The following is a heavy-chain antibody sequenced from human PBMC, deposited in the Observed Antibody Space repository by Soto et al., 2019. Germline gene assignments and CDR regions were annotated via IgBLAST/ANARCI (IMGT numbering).Heavy chain of an antibody. D-gene: IGHD5-12*01. V-gene: IGHV3-33*01. CDR2: IWYDGSNK. J-gene: IGHJ4*02. CDR1: GFTFTSYG. CDR3: ARAGYSGYGDFDY. Sequence: QVQLVESGGGVAQPGRSLRLSCAASGFTFTSYGMHWVRQAPGKGLEWVAVIWYDGSNKYYADSVKGRFTISRDNSKNTLYLQMNSLRAEDTAVYYCARAGYSGYGDFDYWGQGTLVTVSS.